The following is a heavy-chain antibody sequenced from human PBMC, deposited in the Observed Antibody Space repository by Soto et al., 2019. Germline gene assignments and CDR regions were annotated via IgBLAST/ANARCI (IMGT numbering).Heavy chain of an antibody. CDR2: IYHSGST. Sequence: SLTCAVSGGSISSSNGWSWVRQPPGKGLEWIGEIYHSGSTNYNPSLKSRVAISIDKPKNQFSLKLSSVTAADTAFYYCAGGGSIVVATRSLMDVWGKGNTVTVS. V-gene: IGHV4-4*02. CDR3: AGGGSIVVATRSLMDV. CDR1: GGSISSSNG. D-gene: IGHD3-22*01. J-gene: IGHJ6*03.